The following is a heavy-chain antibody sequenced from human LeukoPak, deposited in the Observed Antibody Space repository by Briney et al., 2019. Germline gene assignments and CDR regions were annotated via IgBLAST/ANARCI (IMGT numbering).Heavy chain of an antibody. J-gene: IGHJ3*02. CDR2: FDPEDGET. V-gene: IGHV1-24*01. Sequence: ASVKVSCKVSGYTLTELSMHWVRQAPGKGLEWMGGFDPEDGETIYAQKFQGRVTMTEDTSTDTAYMELSSLRSEDTAVYYCAISSGSYYYHDAFDIWGQGTMVTVSS. D-gene: IGHD1-26*01. CDR3: AISSGSYYYHDAFDI. CDR1: GYTLTELS.